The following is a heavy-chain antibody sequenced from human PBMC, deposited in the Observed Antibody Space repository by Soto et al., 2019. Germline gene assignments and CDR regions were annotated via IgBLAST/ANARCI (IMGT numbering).Heavy chain of an antibody. CDR1: GYTFTSYY. CDR2: INPSDGST. CDR3: ARDEAFGVVTQYYYYYGMGV. D-gene: IGHD3-3*01. Sequence: ASVKVSCKASGYTFTSYYMHWVRQAPGQGLEWMGIINPSDGSTNYAQKFQGRVTMTTDTSTSTVYMELSSLRSEDTAVYYCARDEAFGVVTQYYYYYGMGVWGQGTTVTVSS. V-gene: IGHV1-46*01. J-gene: IGHJ6*02.